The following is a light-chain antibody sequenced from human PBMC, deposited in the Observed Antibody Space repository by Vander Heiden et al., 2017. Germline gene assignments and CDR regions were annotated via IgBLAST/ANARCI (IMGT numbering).Light chain of an antibody. CDR1: QSVSTN. Sequence: EIVMTQSPATLSVSPGERATLSCRASQSVSTNLAWYQQKPGQGPRLLIFAASTRAPGVPDRISGSGSGTEFALTISSLQSEDFAVYLCQQYNNWPPSTFGQGTKVEI. J-gene: IGKJ1*01. CDR3: QQYNNWPPST. CDR2: AAS. V-gene: IGKV3-15*01.